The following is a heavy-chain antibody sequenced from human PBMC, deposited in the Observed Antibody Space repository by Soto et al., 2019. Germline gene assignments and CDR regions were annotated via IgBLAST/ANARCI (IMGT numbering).Heavy chain of an antibody. CDR1: SYTFDRYG. J-gene: IGHJ4*01. V-gene: IGHV1-18*01. D-gene: IGHD3-9*01. CDR3: ARGPRTQNYDIMTDYYRY. Sequence: ASVKVSCKAFSYTFDRYGISWVRQAPGQGLEWMGWISGYNGETAYVQKFQGRVTMTTDTSTSTAYMELRSLRSDDTATYYCARGPRTQNYDIMTDYYRYWGQGTLVTVSS. CDR2: ISGYNGET.